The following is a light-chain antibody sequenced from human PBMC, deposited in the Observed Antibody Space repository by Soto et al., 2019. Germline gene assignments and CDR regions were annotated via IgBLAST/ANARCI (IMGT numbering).Light chain of an antibody. CDR1: QSVLYSSNNKNY. Sequence: DIVMTQSPDSLAVSLGERATINCKSSQSVLYSSNNKNYLAWYQQKPGQPPKLLIYWASTRESGVPDRFSGSGSGTDFTLTISSLQAEDVGVYYCQQYYSTPCTFGQGTKLEIK. CDR3: QQYYSTPCT. J-gene: IGKJ2*02. CDR2: WAS. V-gene: IGKV4-1*01.